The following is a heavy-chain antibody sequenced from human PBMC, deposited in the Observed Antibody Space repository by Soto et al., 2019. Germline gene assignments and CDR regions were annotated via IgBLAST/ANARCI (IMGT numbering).Heavy chain of an antibody. CDR3: ARAFYGVDL. Sequence: SETLSLTCTVSGGSITSGGYSWSWIRQSPGQGLEWIGYIYQSGSAFYNPSLKTRATILVDRSKNQFSLNLTPVTAADAAVYYCARAFYGVDLWGQGTTVTVS. CDR2: IYQSGSA. V-gene: IGHV4-30-2*06. J-gene: IGHJ6*02. CDR1: GGSITSGGYS.